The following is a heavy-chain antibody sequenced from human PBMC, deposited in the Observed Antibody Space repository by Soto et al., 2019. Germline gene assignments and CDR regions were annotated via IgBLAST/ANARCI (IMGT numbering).Heavy chain of an antibody. V-gene: IGHV3-33*01. J-gene: IGHJ3*02. CDR2: IWYDGSNK. D-gene: IGHD3-22*01. CDR1: GFTFSSYG. Sequence: QVQLVESGGGVVQPGRSLRLSCAASGFTFSSYGMHWVRQAPGKGLEWVAVIWYDGSNKYYADSVKGRFTISRDNSKNTLYLQINSLRAVDTAVYYWARDHRATMIVVVSHAFVIWGQGTMVTVSS. CDR3: ARDHRATMIVVVSHAFVI.